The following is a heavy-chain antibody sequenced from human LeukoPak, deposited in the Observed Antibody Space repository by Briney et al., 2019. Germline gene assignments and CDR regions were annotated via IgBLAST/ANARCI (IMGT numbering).Heavy chain of an antibody. Sequence: SETLSLTCAVSGYSISSGYDWGWIRQPPGKGLEWIGSIYHSGSTYYNPSLKSRVTISVDTSKNQFSLKLSSVTAADTAVYYCATQQWLVREVVYWGQGTLVTVSS. V-gene: IGHV4-38-2*01. CDR3: ATQQWLVREVVY. CDR1: GYSISSGYD. D-gene: IGHD6-19*01. J-gene: IGHJ4*02. CDR2: IYHSGST.